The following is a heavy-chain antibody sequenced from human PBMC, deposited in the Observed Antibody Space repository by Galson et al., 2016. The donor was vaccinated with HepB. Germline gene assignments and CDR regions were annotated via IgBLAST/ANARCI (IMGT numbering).Heavy chain of an antibody. Sequence: SLRLSCAASGFTFSSYIMSWVRQAPGKRLEWVAAISGSGYDTYYTDPAKGRFTISKDKSKNTVYLHMNNPRAEDTAIYYCAKLMGDWGDRSTGFVDYWGQGTLVSVSS. D-gene: IGHD1-1*01. CDR3: AKLMGDWGDRSTGFVDY. CDR2: ISGSGYDT. CDR1: GFTFSSYI. J-gene: IGHJ4*02. V-gene: IGHV3-23*01.